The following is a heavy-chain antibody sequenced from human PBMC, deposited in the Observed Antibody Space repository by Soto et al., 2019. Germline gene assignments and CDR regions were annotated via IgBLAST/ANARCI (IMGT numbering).Heavy chain of an antibody. CDR3: AKDRGYCTNGVCYNYYYYGMDV. Sequence: PGGSLRLSCAASGFTFSSYGMHWVRQAPGKGLEWVAVISYDGSNKYYADSVKGRFTISRDNSKNTLYLQMNSLRAEDTAVYYCAKDRGYCTNGVCYNYYYYGMDVWGQGTTVTVSS. CDR1: GFTFSSYG. J-gene: IGHJ6*02. CDR2: ISYDGSNK. V-gene: IGHV3-30*18. D-gene: IGHD2-8*01.